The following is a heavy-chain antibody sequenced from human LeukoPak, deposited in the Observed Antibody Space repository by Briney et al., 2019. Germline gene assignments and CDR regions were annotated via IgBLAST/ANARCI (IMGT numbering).Heavy chain of an antibody. D-gene: IGHD1-26*01. CDR1: GYTFTGYY. V-gene: IGHV1-2*02. J-gene: IGHJ4*02. CDR3: ARGPIAGASQYYYFDY. Sequence: ASVKVSCKASGYTFTGYYMHWVRQASGQGLEWMGWINPNSGGTNYAQKFQGRVTMTRDTSISTAYMELSRLRSDDMAVYYCARGPIAGASQYYYFDYWGQGTLVTVSS. CDR2: INPNSGGT.